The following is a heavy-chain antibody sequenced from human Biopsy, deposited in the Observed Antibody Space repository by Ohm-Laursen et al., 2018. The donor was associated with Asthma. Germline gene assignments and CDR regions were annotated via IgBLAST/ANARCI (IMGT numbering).Heavy chain of an antibody. J-gene: IGHJ6*02. CDR1: GYTFNSAG. V-gene: IGHV1-18*01. Sequence: GASVKVSCKTSGYTFNSAGITWVRQAPGQGLEWMGWISVYNGNTKVAQKPQDRVTMITDTSTSTAYMELRSLRSDGTAVYYGARAVDFSHYYGIDVWGQGTTVTVS. CDR3: ARAVDFSHYYGIDV. CDR2: ISVYNGNT. D-gene: IGHD4-23*01.